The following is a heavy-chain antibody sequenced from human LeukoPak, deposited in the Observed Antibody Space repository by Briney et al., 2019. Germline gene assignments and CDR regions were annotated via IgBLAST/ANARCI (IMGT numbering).Heavy chain of an antibody. CDR3: AHGGNRGGLGDAFDI. J-gene: IGHJ3*02. Sequence: ASVKVSCKAPGDTLITHYISWVRQAPGQGLEWVGRIVPVIGVATYAQSLQGRVIITADRSTNTAYMELSSLRFEDTAVYYCAHGGNRGGLGDAFDIWGQGTMVTVSS. V-gene: IGHV1-69*02. D-gene: IGHD4-23*01. CDR1: GDTLITHY. CDR2: IVPVIGVA.